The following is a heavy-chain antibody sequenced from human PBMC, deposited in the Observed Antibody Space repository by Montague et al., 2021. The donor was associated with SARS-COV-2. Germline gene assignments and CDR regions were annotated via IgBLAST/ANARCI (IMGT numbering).Heavy chain of an antibody. CDR1: GDSITKGY. V-gene: IGHV4-59*01. J-gene: IGHJ5*02. Sequence: SETLSLTCSVSGDSITKGYWNWVRQPPGKGLELIGHSLYGGSTDSNPTPTVRVDISAATSKKQFHLKLTSVTVADTATYFCTMEGYGSGTYCWFDHWGHGTLVTVSS. D-gene: IGHD3-10*01. CDR2: SLYGGST. CDR3: TMEGYGSGTYCWFDH.